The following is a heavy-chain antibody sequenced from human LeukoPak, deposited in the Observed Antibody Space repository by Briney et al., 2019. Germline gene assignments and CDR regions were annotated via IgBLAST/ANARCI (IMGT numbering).Heavy chain of an antibody. V-gene: IGHV1-8*01. J-gene: IGHJ4*02. Sequence: GASVTVSCKASGYTFTSYDINWVRQATGQGLEWMGWMNPNSGNTGYAQKFQGRVTMTRNTSISTAYMELSSLRSEDTAVYYCARESAAAGRDFDYWGQGTLVTVSS. CDR1: GYTFTSYD. CDR2: MNPNSGNT. D-gene: IGHD6-13*01. CDR3: ARESAAAGRDFDY.